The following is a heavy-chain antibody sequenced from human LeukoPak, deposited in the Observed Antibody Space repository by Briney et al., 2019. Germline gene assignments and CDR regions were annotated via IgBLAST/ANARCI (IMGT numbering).Heavy chain of an antibody. Sequence: PSETLSLTCTVSGGSISGYYWSWLRQPPGKGLEWIGYIRYSGTPNYSPSLKSRATISVDTSKNQFPLNLISVTAADTAIYYCARVSSGGYFHTYYFDYWGQGTLVTVSS. CDR3: ARVSSGGYFHTYYFDY. CDR2: IRYSGTP. J-gene: IGHJ4*02. V-gene: IGHV4-59*01. D-gene: IGHD3-22*01. CDR1: GGSISGYY.